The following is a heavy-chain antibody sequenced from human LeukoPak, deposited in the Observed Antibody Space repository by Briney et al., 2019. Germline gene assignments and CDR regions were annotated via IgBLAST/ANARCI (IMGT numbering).Heavy chain of an antibody. CDR1: GFTFRSYW. V-gene: IGHV3-7*01. J-gene: IGHJ4*02. Sequence: PGGSLRLSCAASGFTFRSYWMSWVRQAPGKGLEWVANINQDGSVKYYVDSVRGRFTIPRDNAKNSLYVQMNSLRDEDTAVYYCARVGYSGWNLEYWGQGALVTVSS. D-gene: IGHD5-12*01. CDR3: ARVGYSGWNLEY. CDR2: INQDGSVK.